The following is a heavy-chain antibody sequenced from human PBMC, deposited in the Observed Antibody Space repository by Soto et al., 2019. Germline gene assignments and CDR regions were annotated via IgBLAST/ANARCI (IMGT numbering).Heavy chain of an antibody. CDR2: ISGSGGTT. CDR3: AKGALGGGFDF. V-gene: IGHV3-23*04. J-gene: IGHJ4*02. D-gene: IGHD3-16*01. Sequence: VQLVESGGGVVQPGRSLRLSCAASGFTFSSYGMDWVRQAPGKGLEWVSGISGSGGTTYHADSVKGRFTVSRDISKNTLYLQMNSLRAEDTAVYYCAKGALGGGFDFWGQGTLVTVSS. CDR1: GFTFSSYG.